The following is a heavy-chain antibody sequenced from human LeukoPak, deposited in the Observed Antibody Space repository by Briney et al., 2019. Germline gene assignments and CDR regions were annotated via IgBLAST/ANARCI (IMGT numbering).Heavy chain of an antibody. J-gene: IGHJ4*02. CDR1: GGSISNHY. CDR3: ARDSGKCTTTSCSDYLDF. D-gene: IGHD2-2*01. V-gene: IGHV4-59*11. Sequence: SETLSLTCTVSGGSISNHYWSWIRQPPGKGLEWVGFVYYSGTTHYNPSLESRVTISVDVSKNQFSLKLGSVTTADTAVYYCARDSGKCTTTSCSDYLDFWGQGALVTVSS. CDR2: VYYSGTT.